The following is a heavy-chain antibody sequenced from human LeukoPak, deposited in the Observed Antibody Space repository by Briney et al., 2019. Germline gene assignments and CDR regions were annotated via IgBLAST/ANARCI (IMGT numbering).Heavy chain of an antibody. CDR2: IKSTGDTT. CDR3: VREDAHTYYFDF. Sequence: ASVQVSCKTSGYTFTSYHMHWVRQAPGQGLEWVAIIKSTGDTTVYAQKFQGRVTVTRDTSTSTAYMDLSSLSSEDTAVYYCVREDAHTYYFDFWGPGTLVTVSS. CDR1: GYTFTSYH. D-gene: IGHD2-2*01. V-gene: IGHV1-46*01. J-gene: IGHJ4*02.